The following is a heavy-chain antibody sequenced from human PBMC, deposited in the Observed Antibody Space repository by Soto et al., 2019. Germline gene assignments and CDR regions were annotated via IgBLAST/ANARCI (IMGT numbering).Heavy chain of an antibody. Sequence: QVQLVQSGAEVKKPGSSVKVSCKASGGIFSNFAFNWMRQAPGQGLEWMGGIIPTLGTPHYAQKFLGRVTITADESTRTVYMEMSSLTVEDTVVYYCARVELGAYDYWGQGTLVIVSS. CDR1: GGIFSNFA. D-gene: IGHD6-13*01. V-gene: IGHV1-69*01. CDR2: IIPTLGTP. J-gene: IGHJ4*02. CDR3: ARVELGAYDY.